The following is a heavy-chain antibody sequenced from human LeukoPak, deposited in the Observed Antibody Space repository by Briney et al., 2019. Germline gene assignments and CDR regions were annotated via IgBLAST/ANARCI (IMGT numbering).Heavy chain of an antibody. CDR2: ISSSSSYI. CDR1: GFTFSSYS. V-gene: IGHV3-21*01. J-gene: IGHJ4*02. CDR3: ARALEVGASK. Sequence: KTGGSLRLSCAASGFTFSSYSMNWVRQAPVKGLEWVSSISSSSSYIYYADSVKGRFTISRDNAKNSLYLQMNSLRAEDTAVYYCARALEVGASKWGQGTLVTVSS. D-gene: IGHD1-26*01.